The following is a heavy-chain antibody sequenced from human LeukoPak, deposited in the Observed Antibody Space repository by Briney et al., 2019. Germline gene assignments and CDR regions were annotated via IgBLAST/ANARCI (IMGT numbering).Heavy chain of an antibody. V-gene: IGHV1-2*06. Sequence: ASVKVSCKASGYTFIDYYIHWMRQAPGQGLEWMGRINPNSGGTNYAQKFQGRVTMTRDTSISTAYMELRRLRSDDTAVYYCARDFERPDYWGQGTLVTVSS. CDR2: INPNSGGT. CDR3: ARDFERPDY. CDR1: GYTFIDYY. J-gene: IGHJ4*02.